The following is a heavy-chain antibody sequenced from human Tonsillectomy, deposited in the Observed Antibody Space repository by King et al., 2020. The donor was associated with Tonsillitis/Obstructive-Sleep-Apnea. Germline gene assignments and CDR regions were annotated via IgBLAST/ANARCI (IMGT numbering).Heavy chain of an antibody. CDR2: VTPTLGTG. D-gene: IGHD3-10*01. CDR1: GGTFSSYA. J-gene: IGHJ5*01. V-gene: IGHV1-69*09. CDR3: AREGTGRGSWGYNWFDS. Sequence: QLVQSGAEVKKTGSSVKVSCKASGGTFSSYAISWVRQAPGQGLEWMGRVTPTLGTGKYAQKLQGRVTISADKSTTTAYMELSSLGSEDTAVYYCAREGTGRGSWGYNWFDSRGQGTLVTVSS.